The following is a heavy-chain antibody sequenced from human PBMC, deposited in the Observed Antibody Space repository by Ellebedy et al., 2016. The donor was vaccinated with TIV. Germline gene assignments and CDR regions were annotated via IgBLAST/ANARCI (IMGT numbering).Heavy chain of an antibody. V-gene: IGHV3-30-3*01. J-gene: IGHJ4*02. D-gene: IGHD4-23*01. CDR1: GFTFTDYA. CDR2: ISHDGSNK. Sequence: GGSLRLXXTASGFTFTDYAMHWVRQAPGKGLELVSLISHDGSNKYYADSVKGRFTNSRDNSKDTLSLQMNSLRADDAAVYYCAREATLHGGDSGRRYFDYWGQGTLVSVSS. CDR3: AREATLHGGDSGRRYFDY.